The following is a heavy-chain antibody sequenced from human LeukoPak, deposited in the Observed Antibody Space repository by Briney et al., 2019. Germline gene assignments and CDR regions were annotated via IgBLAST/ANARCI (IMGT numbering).Heavy chain of an antibody. V-gene: IGHV3-23*01. D-gene: IGHD3-10*02. CDR2: ISYGDGGT. CDR1: GFTFSNYA. CDR3: AKALHVYYYGVDV. J-gene: IGHJ6*02. Sequence: GGSLRLSCETSGFTFSNYAMSWVRQAPGRGLEWVSGISYGDGGTYYADSVKGRFTISRDNSKNTLYLQMTSLRAEDTAVYYCAKALHVYYYGVDVWGQGTTVTVSS.